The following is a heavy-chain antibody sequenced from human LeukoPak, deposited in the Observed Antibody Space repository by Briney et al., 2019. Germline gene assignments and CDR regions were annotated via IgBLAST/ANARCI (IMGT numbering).Heavy chain of an antibody. CDR1: GFTVSSNY. D-gene: IGHD3-10*01. V-gene: IGHV3-66*02. Sequence: GGSLRLSCAASGFTVSSNYMSWVRQAPEKGLEWVSVIYSGGSTYYADFVKGRFTISRDNPKNTLYLQMNSLRAEDTAVYYCAREGPTMVRGVIRKRNYYFDYWGQGTLVTVSS. J-gene: IGHJ4*02. CDR2: IYSGGST. CDR3: AREGPTMVRGVIRKRNYYFDY.